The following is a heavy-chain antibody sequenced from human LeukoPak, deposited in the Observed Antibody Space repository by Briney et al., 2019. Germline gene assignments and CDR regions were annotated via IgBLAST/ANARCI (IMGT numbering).Heavy chain of an antibody. J-gene: IGHJ4*02. V-gene: IGHV1-2*02. CDR3: ARVRLADERAWAY. D-gene: IGHD3-3*02. CDR2: ITPKSGDT. CDR1: GYTFSDFY. Sequence: ASVKVSCKASGYTFSDFYIHWVRQAPGQGLEYVGWITPKSGDTYSPQRFQGRVTMTRAASISTAYMGLSSLRSDDTAVYFCARVRLADERAWAYWGQGTLVTVSS.